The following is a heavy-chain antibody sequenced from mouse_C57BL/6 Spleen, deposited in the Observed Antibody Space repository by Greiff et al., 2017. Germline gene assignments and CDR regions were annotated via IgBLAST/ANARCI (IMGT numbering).Heavy chain of an antibody. CDR2: IYPSDSET. J-gene: IGHJ1*03. CDR1: GYTFTSYW. V-gene: IGHV1-61*01. Sequence: QVQLQQPGAELVRPGSSVKMSCKASGYTFTSYWLDWVKQRHGQGLEWIGNIYPSDSETHYNQKFKDKATLTVDKSTRTAYLQLSSLTSDDSAVYYCARSRLPDVWGTGTTVTVSS. D-gene: IGHD1-2*01. CDR3: ARSRLPDV.